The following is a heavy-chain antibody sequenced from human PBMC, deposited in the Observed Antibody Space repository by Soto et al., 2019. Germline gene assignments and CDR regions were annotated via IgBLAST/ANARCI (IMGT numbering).Heavy chain of an antibody. V-gene: IGHV1-69*02. CDR3: ASTDGGNNSY. CDR2: IIPIHCIA. CDR1: GGTFSSYT. D-gene: IGHD2-15*01. J-gene: IGHJ4*02. Sequence: QVQLVQSGAEVKKTGSSVKVSCQASGGTFSSYTISWVRQAPGQGLEWMGRIIPIHCIANYAQKFQGRVTITAAKSTSTAYMELSILGSEDTAVYYCASTDGGNNSYWGQGTLVTVSS.